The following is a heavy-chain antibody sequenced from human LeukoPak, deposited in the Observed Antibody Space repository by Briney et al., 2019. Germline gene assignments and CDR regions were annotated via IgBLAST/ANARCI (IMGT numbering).Heavy chain of an antibody. Sequence: SETLSLTCAVYGGSFSGYYWSWIRQPPGKGLEWIGEINHSGSTNYNPSLKSRVTISVDTSKNQFSLKLSSVTAADTAVYYCARQTKGIVLRYLQGDYWGQGTLVTVSS. V-gene: IGHV4-34*01. CDR1: GGSFSGYY. CDR3: ARQTKGIVLRYLQGDY. D-gene: IGHD3-9*01. CDR2: INHSGST. J-gene: IGHJ4*02.